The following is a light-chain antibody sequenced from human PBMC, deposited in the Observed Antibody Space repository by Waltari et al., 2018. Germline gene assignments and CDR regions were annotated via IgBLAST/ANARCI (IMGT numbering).Light chain of an antibody. CDR3: LLHFGGDQLV. Sequence: QTVVTQEPSLTVYPGGTVTLTCASSSGPVASAHYPSWFQQMPGQAPRAVIFSSTNKYSWIPARFLGSLFCVKFALTLSSVQPEDESDCYCLLHFGGDQLVFGVCTRLTVL. J-gene: IGLJ3*02. CDR2: SST. CDR1: SGPVASAHY. V-gene: IGLV7-43*01.